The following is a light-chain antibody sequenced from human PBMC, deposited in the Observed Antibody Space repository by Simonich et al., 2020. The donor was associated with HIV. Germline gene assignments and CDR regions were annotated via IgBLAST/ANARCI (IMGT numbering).Light chain of an antibody. CDR2: EGT. V-gene: IGLV2-23*01. CDR3: CSYAVGVI. J-gene: IGLJ2*01. Sequence: QLALLQPASGLGPGGKPIPIPCPGTSSDVGGLNFVPWFQNHPGKAPKPRIIEGTKRPSGVSNRFSGSKSGNTASLTISGRQAEDEADYYCCSYAVGVIFGGGTKLTVL. CDR1: SSDVGGLNF.